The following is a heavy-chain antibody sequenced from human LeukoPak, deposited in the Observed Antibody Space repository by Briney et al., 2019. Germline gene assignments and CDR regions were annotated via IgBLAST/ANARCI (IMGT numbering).Heavy chain of an antibody. J-gene: IGHJ4*02. CDR1: GGSISSYY. Sequence: PSETLSLTCTVSGGSISSYYWSWIRQPPGKGLEWIGYIYYSGSTNYNPSLKSRVTISVDTSKNQFSLKLSSVTAADPAVYYCATAWRGREGYFDYWGQGTLVTVSS. V-gene: IGHV4-59*01. CDR2: IYYSGST. CDR3: ATAWRGREGYFDY. D-gene: IGHD1-26*01.